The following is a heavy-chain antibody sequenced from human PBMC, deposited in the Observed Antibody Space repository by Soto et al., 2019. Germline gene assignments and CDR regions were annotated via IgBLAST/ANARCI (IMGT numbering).Heavy chain of an antibody. CDR3: VRARGYNSRLRGDWFDP. V-gene: IGHV2-70*01. D-gene: IGHD1-1*01. CDR2: IDGDDDR. J-gene: IGHJ5*02. CDR1: GFSLSTISGMX. Sequence: SCPTLVNPTQTLTLTCTFSGFSLSTISGMXVSWIRQPPGKALEWLALIDGDDDRYYSTSLRTRLTISKDTSKNQVVLTMTNMDPVDTATYYCVRARGYNSRLRGDWFDPWGQGTLVTVSS.